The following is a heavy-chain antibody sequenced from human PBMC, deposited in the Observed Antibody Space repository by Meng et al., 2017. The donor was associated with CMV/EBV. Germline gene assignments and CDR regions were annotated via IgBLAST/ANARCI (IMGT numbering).Heavy chain of an antibody. CDR1: GGSISSISYY. V-gene: IGHV4-39*07. Sequence: SETLSLTCTVSGGSISSISYYWGWIRQPPGKGLEWIGSIYYSGSTYYNPSLKSRVTISVDTSKNQFSLKLSSVTAADTAVYYCARGIIAAAASSVDYYYYGMDVWGQGTTVTVSS. CDR3: ARGIIAAAASSVDYYYYGMDV. D-gene: IGHD6-13*01. J-gene: IGHJ6*02. CDR2: IYYSGST.